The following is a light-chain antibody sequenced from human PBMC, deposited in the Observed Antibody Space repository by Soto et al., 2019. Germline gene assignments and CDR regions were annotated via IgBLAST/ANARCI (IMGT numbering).Light chain of an antibody. J-gene: IGKJ2*01. CDR3: QQSYSTPRT. CDR2: LAS. V-gene: IGKV1-39*01. Sequence: DIQMTQSPSSLSASVGDRVTITCRASQSITTYLNWYQQKPGKAPKLLIYLASSLQSGVPSRFSGSGSGTDFTLTVSSLQPEDFATYYCQQSYSTPRTFGQGTKVDNK. CDR1: QSITTY.